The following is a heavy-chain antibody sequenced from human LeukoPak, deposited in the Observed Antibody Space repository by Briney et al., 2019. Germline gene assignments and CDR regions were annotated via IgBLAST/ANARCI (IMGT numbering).Heavy chain of an antibody. D-gene: IGHD1-26*01. J-gene: IGHJ4*02. CDR1: GGTFSSYA. Sequence: GSSVKVSCKASGGTFSSYAISWVRQAPGQGLAWMGRIIPILGIANYAQKFQGRVTITADKSTSTAYMELSSLRSEDTAVYYCARGSEYSGSYSGEDYWGQGTLVTVSS. V-gene: IGHV1-69*04. CDR3: ARGSEYSGSYSGEDY. CDR2: IIPILGIA.